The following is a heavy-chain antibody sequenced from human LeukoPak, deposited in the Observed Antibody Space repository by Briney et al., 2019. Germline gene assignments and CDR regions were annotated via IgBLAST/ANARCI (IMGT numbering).Heavy chain of an antibody. CDR2: INPRGAGT. Sequence: ASVKVSCKASGYTFTSYYMHWVRQAPGQGLEWMGIINPRGAGTTYAQIFQGRITMTRDTSTSTVYMELSSLRSEDTAVYYCARAYCGGDCFSYYFNYWGQGTLVTVSS. D-gene: IGHD2-21*01. V-gene: IGHV1-46*03. J-gene: IGHJ4*02. CDR1: GYTFTSYY. CDR3: ARAYCGGDCFSYYFNY.